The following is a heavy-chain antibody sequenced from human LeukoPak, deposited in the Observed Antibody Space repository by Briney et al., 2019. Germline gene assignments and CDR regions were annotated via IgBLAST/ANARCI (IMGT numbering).Heavy chain of an antibody. Sequence: SETLSFTCAVYGGSFSGYYWSWIRQPPGKGLEWIGEINHSGSTNYNPSLKSRVTISVDTSKNQFSLKLSSVTAADTAVYYCARGPHGSGSARDYYYYGMDVWGKGTTVTVSS. CDR2: INHSGST. J-gene: IGHJ6*04. D-gene: IGHD3-10*01. CDR1: GGSFSGYY. V-gene: IGHV4-34*01. CDR3: ARGPHGSGSARDYYYYGMDV.